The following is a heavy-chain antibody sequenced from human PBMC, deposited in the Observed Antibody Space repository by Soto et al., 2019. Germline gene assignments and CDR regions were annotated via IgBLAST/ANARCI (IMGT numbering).Heavy chain of an antibody. D-gene: IGHD1-7*01. CDR3: ARDPPVSGTTHYFDY. CDR1: GFTFGDYA. Sequence: SLRLSCTASGFTFGDYAMSWPRQAPGKGLEWVGFIRSKAYGGTTEYAASVKGRFTISRDDSKSLAYLQMNSLKTEDTAVYYCARDPPVSGTTHYFDYWGQGTLVTVSS. V-gene: IGHV3-49*03. CDR2: IRSKAYGGTT. J-gene: IGHJ4*02.